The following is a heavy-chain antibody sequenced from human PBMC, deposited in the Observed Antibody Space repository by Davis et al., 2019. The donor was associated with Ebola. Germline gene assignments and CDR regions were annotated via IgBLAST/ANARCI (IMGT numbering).Heavy chain of an antibody. J-gene: IGHJ6*02. V-gene: IGHV3-23*01. CDR2: ISGSGGST. Sequence: GILKISCAASGFTFSSYWMSWVRQAPGKGLEWVSAISGSGGSTYYADSVKGRFTISRDNSKNTLYLLMNSLRAEDTAVYYCAKGGARYFYHYYGMDVWGQGTTVTVSS. D-gene: IGHD2/OR15-2a*01. CDR3: AKGGARYFYHYYGMDV. CDR1: GFTFSSYW.